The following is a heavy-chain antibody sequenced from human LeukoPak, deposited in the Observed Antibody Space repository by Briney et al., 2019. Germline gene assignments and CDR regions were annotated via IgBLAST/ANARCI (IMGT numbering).Heavy chain of an antibody. CDR2: ISSSSSYI. V-gene: IGHV3-21*01. CDR1: GFTFSSHW. Sequence: GGSLRLSCAASGFTFSSHWMSWVRQAPGKGLEWVSSISSSSSYIYYADSVKGRFTISRDNAKNSLYLQMNGLRAEDTAVYYCARDTAMVTFDYWGQGTLVTVSS. J-gene: IGHJ4*02. CDR3: ARDTAMVTFDY. D-gene: IGHD5-18*01.